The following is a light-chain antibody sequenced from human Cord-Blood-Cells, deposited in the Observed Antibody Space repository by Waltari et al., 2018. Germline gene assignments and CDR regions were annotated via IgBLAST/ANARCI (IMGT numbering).Light chain of an antibody. J-gene: IGKJ2*03. CDR2: AAS. Sequence: DIQMTQSPSSLSASVGDRVTITCRASQSISSYLNWYQQKPGKAPKLLIYAASRLQSGVPSRFSCSGSVTDFTLTIRSLQPEDFATYYCQQSYSTPYSFGQGTKLEIK. V-gene: IGKV1-39*01. CDR1: QSISSY. CDR3: QQSYSTPYS.